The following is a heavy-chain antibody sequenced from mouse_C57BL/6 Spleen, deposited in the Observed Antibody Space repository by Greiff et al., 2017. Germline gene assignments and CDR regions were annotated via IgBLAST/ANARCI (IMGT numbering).Heavy chain of an antibody. CDR3: AGGDSNRYLDY. CDR2: IYPGDGDT. D-gene: IGHD2-5*01. J-gene: IGHJ2*01. V-gene: IGHV1-80*01. CDR1: GYAFSSYW. Sequence: VQLQQSGAELVKPGASVKISCKASGYAFSSYWMNWVKQRPGKGLEWIGQIYPGDGDTNYNGKFKGKATLTADQSSSSAYMQLSSLTSEDSTVYFCAGGDSNRYLDYWGQGTTLTVSS.